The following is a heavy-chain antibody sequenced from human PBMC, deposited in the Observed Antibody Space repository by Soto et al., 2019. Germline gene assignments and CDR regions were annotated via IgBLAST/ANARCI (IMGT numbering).Heavy chain of an antibody. CDR3: VKSASSVYRGYFAY. D-gene: IGHD3-22*01. CDR2: ISASGNTI. V-gene: IGHV3-23*01. CDR1: GFTFSSYA. Sequence: PGGSLRLSCAASGFTFSSYAMSWVRQAPGKGLEWVSIISASGNTIYYADSVKGRFTISRDNSKNTLYLQLNSLRAEDTAVYYCVKSASSVYRGYFAYWGQGALVTVSS. J-gene: IGHJ4*02.